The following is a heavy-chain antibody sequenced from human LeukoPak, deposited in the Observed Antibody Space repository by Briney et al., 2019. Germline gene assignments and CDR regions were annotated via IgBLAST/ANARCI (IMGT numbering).Heavy chain of an antibody. CDR2: ISGSGDRT. J-gene: IGHJ4*02. CDR3: AKEPMYSSSWLVGDS. CDR1: GFTFSSYG. V-gene: IGHV3-23*01. Sequence: GGSLRLSCAASGFTFSSYGMSWVRQAPGKGLEWVSTISGSGDRTYYADSVKGRFTISRDNSKNTLYLQMNSLRAEDTAVYYCAKEPMYSSSWLVGDSWGQGTLVTVSS. D-gene: IGHD6-13*01.